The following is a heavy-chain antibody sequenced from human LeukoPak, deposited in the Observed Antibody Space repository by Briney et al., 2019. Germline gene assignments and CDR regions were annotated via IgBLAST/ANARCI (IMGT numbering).Heavy chain of an antibody. CDR1: GGSISSGSYY. Sequence: PSQTLSLTCTVSGGSISSGSYYWSWIRQPAGKGLEWIGRSYTSGSTNYNPSLKSRVTISVDTSKNQFSLRLSSVTAADTAVYYCARVGYGANKGDDYWGQGTLVTVSS. D-gene: IGHD4-23*01. CDR3: ARVGYGANKGDDY. CDR2: SYTSGST. V-gene: IGHV4-61*02. J-gene: IGHJ4*02.